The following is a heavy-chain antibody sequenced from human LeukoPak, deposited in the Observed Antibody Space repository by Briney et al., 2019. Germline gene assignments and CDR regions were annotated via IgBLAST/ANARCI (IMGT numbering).Heavy chain of an antibody. CDR1: GYTFTGYY. V-gene: IGHV1-2*02. CDR2: INPNSGDT. J-gene: IGHJ4*02. CDR3: ARELGYDSSGYWY. D-gene: IGHD3-22*01. Sequence: GASVKVSCKASGYTFTGYYMHWVRQAPGQGLEWMGWINPNSGDTNYAQKFQGRVTMTRDTSISTAYMELSRLRSDDTAVYYCARELGYDSSGYWYWGQGTLVTVSS.